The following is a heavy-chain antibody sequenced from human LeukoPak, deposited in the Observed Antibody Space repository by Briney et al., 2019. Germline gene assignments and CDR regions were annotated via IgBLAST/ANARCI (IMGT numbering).Heavy chain of an antibody. Sequence: PGGSLRLSCAASGFTFTNYAMNWVRQAPGKGLEWVSAISGSGVTTYYADSVKGRFTISRDNSKNTLYLQMNSLRGEDTAVYYCATQYCSSTSCYAWPTYYFDYWGQGTLVTVSS. D-gene: IGHD2-2*01. CDR2: ISGSGVTT. V-gene: IGHV3-23*01. J-gene: IGHJ4*02. CDR3: ATQYCSSTSCYAWPTYYFDY. CDR1: GFTFTNYA.